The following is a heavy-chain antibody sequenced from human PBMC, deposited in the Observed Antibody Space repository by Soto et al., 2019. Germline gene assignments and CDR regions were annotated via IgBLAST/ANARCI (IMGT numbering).Heavy chain of an antibody. J-gene: IGHJ3*02. D-gene: IGHD3-10*01. CDR1: GGSFSGYY. CDR2: INHSGST. CDR3: ARKWGPIRITMVRGVRPDAFDI. V-gene: IGHV4-34*01. Sequence: SETLSLTCAVYGGSFSGYYWSWIRQPPGKGLEWIGEINHSGSTNYNPSLKSRVTISVDTSKNQFSLKLSSVTAADTAVYYCARKWGPIRITMVRGVRPDAFDIWGQGTMVTVSS.